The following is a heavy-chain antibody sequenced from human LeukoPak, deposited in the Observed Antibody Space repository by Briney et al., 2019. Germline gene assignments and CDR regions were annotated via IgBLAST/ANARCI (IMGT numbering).Heavy chain of an antibody. V-gene: IGHV3-21*01. D-gene: IGHD6-6*01. CDR3: ARGPAGAARPDFDY. J-gene: IGHJ4*02. CDR1: GFTFSSYW. CDR2: ISSSSSYI. Sequence: KSGGSLRLSCAASGFTFSSYWMHWVRQAPGKGLEWVSSISSSSSYIYYADSVKGRFTISRDNAKNSLYLQMNSLRAEDTAVYYCARGPAGAARPDFDYWGQGTLVTVSS.